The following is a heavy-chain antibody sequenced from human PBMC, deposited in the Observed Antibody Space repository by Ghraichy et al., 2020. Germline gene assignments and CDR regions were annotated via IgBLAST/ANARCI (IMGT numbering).Heavy chain of an antibody. CDR3: AKASKGAYTGSDY. CDR2: IHYSGST. CDR1: GGSISSSSYY. D-gene: IGHD2-21*01. J-gene: IGHJ4*01. V-gene: IGHV4-39*01. Sequence: SQTLSLTCTVSGGSISSSSYYWGWIRQPPGKGLEWIGSIHYSGSTYYNPSLMSRVTISIDTSRNQFSLELRSVTAADTAVYYCAKASKGAYTGSDYWGRGTLVTVSS.